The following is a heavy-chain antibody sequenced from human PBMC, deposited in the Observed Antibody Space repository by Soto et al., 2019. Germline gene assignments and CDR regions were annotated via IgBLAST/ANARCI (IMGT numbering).Heavy chain of an antibody. J-gene: IGHJ4*02. D-gene: IGHD6-13*01. V-gene: IGHV1-2*02. CDR2: VNPHTGGT. Sequence: QVQLVQSGAEVKKPGASVKVSCKTSGYTFIGYYLNWVRQAPGQGLERMGWVNPHTGGTHYAQKFDGRVTMNRDTSTYTAYMELSGLKFDDTATYFCARVMAYEQQLVPFDYWGQGTLVTVSS. CDR1: GYTFIGYY. CDR3: ARVMAYEQQLVPFDY.